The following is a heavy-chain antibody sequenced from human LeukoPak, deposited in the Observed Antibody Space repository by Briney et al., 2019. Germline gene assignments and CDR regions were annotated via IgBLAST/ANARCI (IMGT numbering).Heavy chain of an antibody. CDR1: GYTFTRYA. CDR2: INPNTGNP. V-gene: IGHV7-4-1*02. D-gene: IGHD5-12*01. CDR3: ARDPFKVATISGNDAFDI. Sequence: ASVKVSCKASGYTFTRYAMNWVRQAPGQGLEWMGWINPNTGNPTYAQGFTGRFVFSLDTSVSTAYLQISSLKAEDTAVYYCARDPFKVATISGNDAFDIWGQGTMVTVSS. J-gene: IGHJ3*02.